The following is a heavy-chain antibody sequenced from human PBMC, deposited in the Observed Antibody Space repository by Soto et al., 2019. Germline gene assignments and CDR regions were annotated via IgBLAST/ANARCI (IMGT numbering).Heavy chain of an antibody. J-gene: IGHJ3*02. D-gene: IGHD6-13*01. CDR3: ARATKQQLAGHAFDI. Sequence: SETLSLTCTVSGGSINNNNYYWGWVRQPPGKGLEWIGSVSYTGTTYYSPSLKSRVITSIDTSRNQFSLKLSSVTAADTAVYYCARATKQQLAGHAFDIWGQGTMVT. CDR1: GGSINNNNYY. V-gene: IGHV4-39*07. CDR2: VSYTGTT.